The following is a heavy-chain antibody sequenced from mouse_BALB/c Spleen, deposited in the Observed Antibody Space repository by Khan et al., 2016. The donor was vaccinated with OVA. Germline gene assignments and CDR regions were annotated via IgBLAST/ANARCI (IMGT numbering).Heavy chain of an antibody. J-gene: IGHJ2*01. CDR2: INPSTGYT. CDR3: ARRGLRWDFDY. Sequence: VQLQQSGAELAKPGASVKMSCKASGYTFINYWILWVKQRPGQCLEWIGYINPSTGYTEYNQNFNDKATLTADKSSSTAYMQLSSLTSEDSAVYYCARRGLRWDFDYWGQGTTLTVSS. CDR1: GYTFINYW. D-gene: IGHD1-1*01. V-gene: IGHV1-7*01.